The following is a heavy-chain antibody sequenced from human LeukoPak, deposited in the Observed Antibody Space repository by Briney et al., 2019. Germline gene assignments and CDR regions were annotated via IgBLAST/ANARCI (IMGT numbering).Heavy chain of an antibody. D-gene: IGHD3-16*01. Sequence: PGGSLRLSCAASGFTFSSYSMNWVRQAPGKGLEWVANIRQDGGEKYYVESVRGRFTISRDNAKNLLYLQMDSLRGEDTAVYYCGRPGGGVAFDYWGQGTLDAVSS. V-gene: IGHV3-7*01. CDR3: GRPGGGVAFDY. J-gene: IGHJ4*02. CDR1: GFTFSSYS. CDR2: IRQDGGEK.